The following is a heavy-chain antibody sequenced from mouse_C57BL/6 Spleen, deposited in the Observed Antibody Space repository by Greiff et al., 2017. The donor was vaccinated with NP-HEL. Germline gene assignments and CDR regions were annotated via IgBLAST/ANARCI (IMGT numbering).Heavy chain of an antibody. CDR1: GYTFTSYW. Sequence: QVQLQQPGAELVMPGASVKLSCKASGYTFTSYWMHWVKQRPGQGLEWIGEIDPSDSYTNYNQKFKGKSTLTVDKSSSTAYMQLSSLTSETSAVYYCARENGNSVFDYWGQGTTLTVSS. J-gene: IGHJ2*01. CDR2: IDPSDSYT. D-gene: IGHD2-1*01. V-gene: IGHV1-69*01. CDR3: ARENGNSVFDY.